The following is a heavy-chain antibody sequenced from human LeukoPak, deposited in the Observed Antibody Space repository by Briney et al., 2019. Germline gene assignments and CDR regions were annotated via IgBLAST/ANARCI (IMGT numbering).Heavy chain of an antibody. Sequence: ASVKVSCKASGYTFNTYGITWVRQAPGQGLEWMGGIIPIFGTANYAQKFQGRVTITADKSTSTAYMELSSLRSEDTAVYYCARDVGAGVAMGGPFDYWGQGTLVTVSS. CDR1: GYTFNTYG. V-gene: IGHV1-69*06. D-gene: IGHD2-2*01. CDR2: IIPIFGTA. J-gene: IGHJ4*02. CDR3: ARDVGAGVAMGGPFDY.